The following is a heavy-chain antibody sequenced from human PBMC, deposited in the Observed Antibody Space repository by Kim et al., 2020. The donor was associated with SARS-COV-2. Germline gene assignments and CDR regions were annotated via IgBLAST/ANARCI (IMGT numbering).Heavy chain of an antibody. Sequence: GGSLRLSCAASGFTFSSYGMHWVRQAPGKGLEWVAVIWYDGSNKYYADSVKGRFTISRDNSKNTLYLQMNSLRAEDTAVYYCAREQGGLGYCSSTSCYGFDYWGRGTLVTVSS. V-gene: IGHV3-33*01. D-gene: IGHD2-2*01. CDR3: AREQGGLGYCSSTSCYGFDY. CDR1: GFTFSSYG. J-gene: IGHJ4*02. CDR2: IWYDGSNK.